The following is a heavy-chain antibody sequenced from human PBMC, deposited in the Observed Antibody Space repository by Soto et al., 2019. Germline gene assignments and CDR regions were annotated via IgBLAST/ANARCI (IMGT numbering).Heavy chain of an antibody. Sequence: EVQLVESGGGLVQPAGSLRLSCAASGFTVSSNYMSWFRQAPGKGLEWVSVIYSGGSTYYADSVKGRFTISRDNSKNTLYLQMNSLRAEDTAVYYCAGNQRGYRQLGIWGQGTMVTVSS. J-gene: IGHJ3*02. CDR1: GFTVSSNY. D-gene: IGHD5-18*01. CDR2: IYSGGST. CDR3: AGNQRGYRQLGI. V-gene: IGHV3-66*01.